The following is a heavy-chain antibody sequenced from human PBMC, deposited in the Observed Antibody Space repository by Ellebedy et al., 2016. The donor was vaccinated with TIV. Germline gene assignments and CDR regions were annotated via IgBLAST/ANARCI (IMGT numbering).Heavy chain of an antibody. V-gene: IGHV3-33*08. CDR3: AREFDDYFFDY. J-gene: IGHJ4*02. D-gene: IGHD2-21*02. CDR1: GFTFGRYG. CDR2: LWFDGDNR. Sequence: GGSLRLSCAASGFTFGRYGMHWVRQAPGKGLEWVAGLWFDGDNRYYADSVKGRFTISRDNSKNTLYLQLNSLRPEDTAVYYCAREFDDYFFDYWGQGTLVTVSS.